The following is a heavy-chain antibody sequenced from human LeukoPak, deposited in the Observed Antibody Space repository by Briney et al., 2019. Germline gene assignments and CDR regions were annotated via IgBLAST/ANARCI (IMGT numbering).Heavy chain of an antibody. Sequence: PSGTLSLTCAVSGGSISSSNWWSWVRQPPGKGLEWIGEIYHSGSTNYNPSLKSRVTISVDKSKNQFSLKLSSVTAADTAVYYCARDRAVAGPYDAFDIWGQGTMVTVSS. J-gene: IGHJ3*02. CDR3: ARDRAVAGPYDAFDI. CDR2: IYHSGST. V-gene: IGHV4-4*02. CDR1: GGSISSSNW. D-gene: IGHD6-19*01.